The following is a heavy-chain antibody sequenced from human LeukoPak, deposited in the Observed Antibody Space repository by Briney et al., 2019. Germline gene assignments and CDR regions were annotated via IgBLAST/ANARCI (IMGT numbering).Heavy chain of an antibody. Sequence: PGGSLRLSCAASGFTFSSYAMSWVRQAPGKGLEWVSAISGSGGSTYYADSVKGRFTISRDNSKNTLYLQMNSLRAKDTAVYYCARSPLRWFGELLPSGHFDYCGQGTLVTVSS. V-gene: IGHV3-23*01. J-gene: IGHJ4*02. CDR2: ISGSGGST. CDR3: ARSPLRWFGELLPSGHFDY. D-gene: IGHD3-10*01. CDR1: GFTFSSYA.